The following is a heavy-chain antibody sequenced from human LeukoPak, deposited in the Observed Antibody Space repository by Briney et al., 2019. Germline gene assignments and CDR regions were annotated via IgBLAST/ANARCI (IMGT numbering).Heavy chain of an antibody. J-gene: IGHJ5*02. Sequence: PSETLSLTCTVSGGSISSYTWSWTRQPAGMRLEWIGRIYSSGTTNYNPSFESRVTMSVDTSKNQFYLKLTSATAADTAVYYCARETYNDAWYGDLWGQGSLVTVSS. V-gene: IGHV4-4*07. CDR2: IYSSGTT. D-gene: IGHD3-16*01. CDR1: GGSISSYT. CDR3: ARETYNDAWYGDL.